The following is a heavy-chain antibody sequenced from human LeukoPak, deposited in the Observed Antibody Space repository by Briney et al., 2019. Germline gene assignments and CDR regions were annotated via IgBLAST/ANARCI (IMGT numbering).Heavy chain of an antibody. CDR3: ARGWGYYSYEPFDY. D-gene: IGHD1-26*01. CDR2: INHSGST. Sequence: SETLSLTCAVYGGSFSGYYWSWIRQPPGKGLEWIGEINHSGSTNYNPSLKSLVTISVDTSKNQYSLKLSSVTAADTAVYYCARGWGYYSYEPFDYWGQGTLVTVSS. CDR1: GGSFSGYY. V-gene: IGHV4-34*01. J-gene: IGHJ4*02.